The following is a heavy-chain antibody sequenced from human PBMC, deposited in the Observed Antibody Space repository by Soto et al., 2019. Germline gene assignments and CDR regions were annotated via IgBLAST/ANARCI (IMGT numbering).Heavy chain of an antibody. V-gene: IGHV4-59*01. J-gene: IGHJ4*02. Sequence: SDTLSLTCTVSGRSINSYYWRWIRQPPGKGLEWIGYIYYSGSTNYNPSLKSRVTISVDTSKNQFSLKLSSVTAADTAVYYCARAPYSSGWTAPFDYWGQGTLVTVS. CDR2: IYYSGST. CDR1: GRSINSYY. D-gene: IGHD6-19*01. CDR3: ARAPYSSGWTAPFDY.